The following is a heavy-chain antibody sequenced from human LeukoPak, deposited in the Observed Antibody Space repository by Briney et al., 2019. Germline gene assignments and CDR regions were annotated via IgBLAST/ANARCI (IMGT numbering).Heavy chain of an antibody. V-gene: IGHV1-2*02. CDR3: ARVKKLMPEFEF. D-gene: IGHD2-2*01. CDR1: GYTFIDYY. J-gene: IGHJ4*02. Sequence: ASVKVSCKSSGYTFIDYYIHWVRQAPGQGLEWMGWINPNSGATKYAQKFQGRVSMTRDTSINTAYTDLTNLRSDDTAIFYCARVKKLMPEFEFWGQGTLVTVSS. CDR2: INPNSGAT.